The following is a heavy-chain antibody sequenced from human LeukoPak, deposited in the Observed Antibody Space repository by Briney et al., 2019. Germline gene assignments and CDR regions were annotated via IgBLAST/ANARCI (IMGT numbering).Heavy chain of an antibody. J-gene: IGHJ4*02. CDR1: GFTFSSYG. CDR3: ARDKGTSSLSSFDY. CDR2: ISGSGGST. V-gene: IGHV3-23*01. D-gene: IGHD6-6*01. Sequence: GGSLRLSCAASGFTFSSYGMSWVRQAPGEGLEWVSAISGSGGSTYYADSVKGRFTISRDNSKNTLYLQMNSLRAADTAVYYCARDKGTSSLSSFDYWGQGTLVTVSS.